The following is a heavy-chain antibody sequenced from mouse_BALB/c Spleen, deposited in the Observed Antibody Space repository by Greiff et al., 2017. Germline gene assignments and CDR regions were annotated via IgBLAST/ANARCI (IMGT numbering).Heavy chain of an antibody. CDR2: ISSGGGST. CDR1: GFAFSSYD. Sequence: EVQGVESGGGLVKPGGSLKLSCAASGFAFSSYDMSWVRQTPEKRLEWVAYISSGGGSTYYPDTVKGRFTISRDNAKNTLYLQMSSLKSEDTAMYYCARGYYRYDHWFAYWGQGTLVTVSA. D-gene: IGHD2-14*01. CDR3: ARGYYRYDHWFAY. V-gene: IGHV5-12-1*01. J-gene: IGHJ3*01.